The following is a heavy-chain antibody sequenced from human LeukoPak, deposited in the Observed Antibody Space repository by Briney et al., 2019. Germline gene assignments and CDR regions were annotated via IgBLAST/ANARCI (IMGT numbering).Heavy chain of an antibody. CDR1: GYTFTDYY. CDR3: ASGWIGNDFYYGINV. Sequence: ASVKVSCKASGYTFTDYYLHWVRQAPGQGLEWMGCINPNSGDTDFAQKFQGRVTMTRATSISTAYMELSRLRSDDMAVYYCASGWIGNDFYYGINVWGQGTTVTVSS. D-gene: IGHD2-2*03. J-gene: IGHJ6*02. CDR2: INPNSGDT. V-gene: IGHV1-2*02.